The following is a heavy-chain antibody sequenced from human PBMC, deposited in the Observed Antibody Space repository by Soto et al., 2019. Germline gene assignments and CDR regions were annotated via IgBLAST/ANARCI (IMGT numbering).Heavy chain of an antibody. D-gene: IGHD3-3*01. V-gene: IGHV3-23*01. CDR3: ARWSYLDY. Sequence: GGSLRLSCAASGFSFGSYALSWVRQAPGKGLGWVSTISGSDGKTFYADSVKGRFSISRDTSQSTLYLQMNSLRADDTAMYYCARWSYLDYWGQGPRATV. CDR1: GFSFGSYA. CDR2: ISGSDGKT. J-gene: IGHJ4*02.